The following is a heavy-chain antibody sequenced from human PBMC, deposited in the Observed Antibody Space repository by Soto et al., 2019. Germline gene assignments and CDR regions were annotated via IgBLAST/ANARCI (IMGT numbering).Heavy chain of an antibody. Sequence: PGGSLRLSCAASGFTFSSYGMHWVRQAPGKGLEWVTLTSYDGSYKFYADSVKGRFTISRDNSKNTMYLQMNSLRAEDTAVYYCARHPGGRGYYYGMDVWGQGTTVTVSS. V-gene: IGHV3-30*03. J-gene: IGHJ6*02. CDR3: ARHPGGRGYYYGMDV. CDR2: TSYDGSYK. CDR1: GFTFSSYG. D-gene: IGHD2-15*01.